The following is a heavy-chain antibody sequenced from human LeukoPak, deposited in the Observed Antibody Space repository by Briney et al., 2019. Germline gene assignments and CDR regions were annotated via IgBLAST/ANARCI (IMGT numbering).Heavy chain of an antibody. CDR3: TTGLRLAGIAGNC. CDR1: GFTFSNAW. V-gene: IGHV3-15*07. D-gene: IGHD6-13*01. CDR2: IKSKTDGGTT. J-gene: IGHJ4*02. Sequence: GGSLRLSCAASGFTFSNAWMNWVRQAPGKGLEWVGSIKSKTDGGTTDYAAPVRGRFTISRDDSKNTLYLQMNSLKTEDTAVYYCTTGLRLAGIAGNCWGQGTLVTVSS.